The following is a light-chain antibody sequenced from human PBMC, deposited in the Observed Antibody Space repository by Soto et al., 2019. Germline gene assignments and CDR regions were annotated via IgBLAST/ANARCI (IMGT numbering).Light chain of an antibody. CDR3: QQYGSSWT. V-gene: IGKV3-20*01. Sequence: EIVLTQSPGTLSLSQGERATLSCRASQSVSSSYLAWYQQNPGQAPRLLIYGASSRATGIPDRFSGSGSGTDFTLTISRLEPEDFAVYYCQQYGSSWTFGQGTKVDIK. J-gene: IGKJ1*01. CDR2: GAS. CDR1: QSVSSSY.